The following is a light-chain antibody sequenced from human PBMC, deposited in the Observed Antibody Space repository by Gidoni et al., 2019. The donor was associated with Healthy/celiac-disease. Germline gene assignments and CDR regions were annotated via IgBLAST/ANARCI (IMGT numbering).Light chain of an antibody. CDR3: QQYNNWPPWT. J-gene: IGKJ1*01. V-gene: IGKV3-15*01. CDR2: GAS. CDR1: QSVSSN. Sequence: EIVMTQSPATLSVSPGERATLSCRASQSVSSNLAWYQQKPGQAPRLLIYGASTRATGTPARFIGSGSGTEFTLTISSLQSEDFAVYYCQQYNNWPPWTFXXXTKVEIK.